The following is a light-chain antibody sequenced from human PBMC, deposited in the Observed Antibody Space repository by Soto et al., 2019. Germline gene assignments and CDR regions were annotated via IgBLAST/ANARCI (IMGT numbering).Light chain of an antibody. CDR2: AAT. V-gene: IGLV2-23*01. CDR1: SSDVGSYNL. J-gene: IGLJ3*02. CDR3: CAYAGSGTVV. Sequence: QSALTQPASVSGSPEQSITISCTGTSSDVGSYNLVSWYQQHPGKAPKVMIYAATKRPSGVSNRFSGSKSGNTASLTISGLQAEDEADYYCCAYAGSGTVVFGGGTKVTVL.